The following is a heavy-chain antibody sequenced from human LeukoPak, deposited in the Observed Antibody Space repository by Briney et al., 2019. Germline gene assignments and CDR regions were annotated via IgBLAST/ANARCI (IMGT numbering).Heavy chain of an antibody. V-gene: IGHV3-23*01. Sequence: GGSLRLSCEASGFTFSSFSMSWVRQAPGKGLEWVSSILHSGGTTWYSDSVKGRFTISRDNSKNTLSLQMNSLRAEDTAVYYCAKTPVGGATPYYYYMDVWGRGTTVTVSS. D-gene: IGHD1-26*01. CDR1: GFTFSSFS. CDR3: AKTPVGGATPYYYYMDV. J-gene: IGHJ6*03. CDR2: ILHSGGTT.